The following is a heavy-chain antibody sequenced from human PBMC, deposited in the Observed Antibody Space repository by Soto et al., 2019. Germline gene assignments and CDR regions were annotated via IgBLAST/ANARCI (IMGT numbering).Heavy chain of an antibody. J-gene: IGHJ6*02. V-gene: IGHV1-8*01. CDR1: GYTFTRYD. Sequence: QVQLVQSGAEVKKPGASVKVSCKASGYTFTRYDINWVRQATGQGLEWMGWMNPNSGNTGYAQKFQGRVTMTRNTSISTAYIELTSLRSEDTDLYYCARERTGTASMDVWGQGTTVTVSS. D-gene: IGHD1-1*01. CDR2: MNPNSGNT. CDR3: ARERTGTASMDV.